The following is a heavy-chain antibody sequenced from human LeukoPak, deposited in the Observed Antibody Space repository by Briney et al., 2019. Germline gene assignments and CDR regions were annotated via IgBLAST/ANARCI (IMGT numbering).Heavy chain of an antibody. V-gene: IGHV4-39*07. CDR1: GGSISSSSYY. D-gene: IGHD3-3*01. Sequence: SETLSLTCTVSGGSISSSSYYWGWIRQPPGKGLEWIGSIYYSGSTYYNPSLKSRVTISVDTSKNQFSLKLSSVTAADTAVYYCASPPYYDFWSGFWRWGQGTLVTVSS. J-gene: IGHJ4*02. CDR2: IYYSGST. CDR3: ASPPYYDFWSGFWR.